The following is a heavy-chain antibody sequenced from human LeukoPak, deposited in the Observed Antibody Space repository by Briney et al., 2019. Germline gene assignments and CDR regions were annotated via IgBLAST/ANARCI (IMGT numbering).Heavy chain of an antibody. V-gene: IGHV3-11*01. D-gene: IGHD6-13*01. CDR2: ISSSGSTI. Sequence: GGSPRLSCAASGFTFSDYYMSWIRQAPGKGLEWVSYISSSGSTIYYADSVKGRFTISRDNAKNSLYLQMNSLRAEDTAVYYCAREGTDSSSWYPYYYYYYGMDVWGQGTTVTVSS. CDR3: AREGTDSSSWYPYYYYYYGMDV. CDR1: GFTFSDYY. J-gene: IGHJ6*02.